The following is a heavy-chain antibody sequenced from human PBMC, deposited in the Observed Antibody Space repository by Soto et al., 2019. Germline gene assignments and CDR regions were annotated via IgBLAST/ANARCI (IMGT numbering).Heavy chain of an antibody. CDR1: GYSFTSYW. V-gene: IGHV5-51*01. CDR3: ARLTLGPGTPSGYYGMDV. Sequence: PGESLKISCKGSGYSFTSYWIGWVRQMPGKGLEWMEIIYPGDSDTRYSPSFQGQVTISADKSTSTAYLQWSSLKASDTAMYYCARLTLGPGTPSGYYGMDVWGQGTTVTVSS. J-gene: IGHJ6*02. CDR2: IYPGDSDT. D-gene: IGHD3-10*01.